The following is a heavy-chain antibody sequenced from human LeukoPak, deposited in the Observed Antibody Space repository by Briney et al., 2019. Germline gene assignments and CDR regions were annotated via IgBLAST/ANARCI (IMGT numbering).Heavy chain of an antibody. Sequence: SETLSLTCAVYGGSFSGYYWNWIRQPPGKGLEWIGEINHSGSTNYNPSLKSRVTISVDTSKNQFSLRLTSVTAADTAVYYCARQTGSGLFILPGGQGTLVTVSS. CDR2: INHSGST. CDR3: ARQTGSGLFILP. CDR1: GGSFSGYY. D-gene: IGHD3/OR15-3a*01. J-gene: IGHJ4*02. V-gene: IGHV4-34*01.